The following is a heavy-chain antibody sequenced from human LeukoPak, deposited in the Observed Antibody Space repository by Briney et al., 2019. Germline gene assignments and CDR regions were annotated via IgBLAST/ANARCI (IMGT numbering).Heavy chain of an antibody. CDR2: IKPDGSGK. J-gene: IGHJ4*02. CDR3: ARQNFEY. V-gene: IGHV3-7*04. CDR1: GFTFSSYW. Sequence: GGSLRLSCAASGFTFSSYWMNWVRRAPGRGLEWVANIKPDGSGKYYVDSVKGRSTISRDNAKNSLYLQMNSLRAEDTAVYYCARQNFEYWAQGTLVTVSS.